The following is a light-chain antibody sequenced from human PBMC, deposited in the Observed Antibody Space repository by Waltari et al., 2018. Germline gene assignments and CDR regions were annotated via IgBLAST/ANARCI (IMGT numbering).Light chain of an antibody. CDR2: EVS. V-gene: IGLV2-23*02. J-gene: IGLJ2*01. Sequence: QSALTQPASVSGSPGQSITISCTGSSSDVGSYYLVSWYQQHPGRAPKVMMYEVSKKPSGVSNLFSGSNSGNTATLTISGLQAEDEADYYCCSYAGSSTLLFGGGTRLTVL. CDR3: CSYAGSSTLL. CDR1: SSDVGSYYL.